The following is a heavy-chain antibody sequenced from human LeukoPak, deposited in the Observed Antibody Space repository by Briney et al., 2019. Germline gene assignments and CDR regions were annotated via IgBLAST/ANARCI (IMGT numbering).Heavy chain of an antibody. CDR3: ARVTMLGATHYLDY. D-gene: IGHD1-26*01. J-gene: IGHJ4*02. V-gene: IGHV4-4*07. CDR1: GGSISSYY. Sequence: PSETLSLTCTVSGGSISSYYWSWIRQPAGKGLEWIGRIYTSGSTNYNPSLKSRVTTSVDTSKNQFSLKLSSVTAADTAVYYCARVTMLGATHYLDYWGQGTLVTVSS. CDR2: IYTSGST.